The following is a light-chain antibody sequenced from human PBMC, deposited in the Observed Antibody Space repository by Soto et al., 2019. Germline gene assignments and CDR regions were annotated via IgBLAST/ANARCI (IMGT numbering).Light chain of an antibody. Sequence: DIQMTQSPSSLSASIGDRVTITCQASHDIRKYLNWYQQKPGKAPKLLIYSASNLESGVPSRCSGSGFGTDFIFNISSLQPEDLATHYCQQYDNLPRTFGPGTKLEIK. CDR1: HDIRKY. CDR2: SAS. J-gene: IGKJ2*01. CDR3: QQYDNLPRT. V-gene: IGKV1-33*01.